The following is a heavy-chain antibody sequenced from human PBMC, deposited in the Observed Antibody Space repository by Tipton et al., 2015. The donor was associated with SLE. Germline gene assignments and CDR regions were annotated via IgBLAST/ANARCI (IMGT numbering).Heavy chain of an antibody. CDR2: IYYSGST. Sequence: GLVKPSETLSLTCTVSGGSITSYHWSWIRQPPGKGLEWIGYIYYSGSTKYNPSLKSRVTMSVDTSKNQFSLKVTSVTAADTAVYYCARGKRHYDVLTGYYSKPHYFDFWGQGTVVAVSS. J-gene: IGHJ4*02. CDR1: GGSITSYH. V-gene: IGHV4-59*01. CDR3: ARGKRHYDVLTGYYSKPHYFDF. D-gene: IGHD3-9*01.